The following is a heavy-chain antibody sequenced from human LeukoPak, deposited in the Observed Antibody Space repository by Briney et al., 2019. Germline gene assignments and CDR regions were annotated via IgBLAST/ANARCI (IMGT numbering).Heavy chain of an antibody. V-gene: IGHV3-48*04. J-gene: IGHJ4*02. CDR2: ISSSGRTM. Sequence: GGSLRLSCAASGFTFSTYGMSWVRQAPGKGLEWVSYISSSGRTMYYADSVKGRFTVSRDNAKNSLYLQMNSLRAEDTAIYYCARDNYSGSRYFDHWGQGTLVTVSS. CDR1: GFTFSTYG. D-gene: IGHD1-26*01. CDR3: ARDNYSGSRYFDH.